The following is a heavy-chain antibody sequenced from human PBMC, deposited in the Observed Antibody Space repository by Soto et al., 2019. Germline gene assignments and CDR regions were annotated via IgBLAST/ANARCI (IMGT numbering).Heavy chain of an antibody. J-gene: IGHJ4*02. D-gene: IGHD3-9*01. CDR1: GYTFVNHG. Sequence: QVQLVQSGGEVKKPGASVKVSCKASGYTFVNHGINWVRRAPGKGLEWLGWISPKSGNTNYAQKVKGRDAFTTDTSTSTAYMDLRSLRSDDTAVYYFPVLTGYHIDHGGQGTLINGSS. CDR2: ISPKSGNT. V-gene: IGHV1-18*01. CDR3: PVLTGYHIDH.